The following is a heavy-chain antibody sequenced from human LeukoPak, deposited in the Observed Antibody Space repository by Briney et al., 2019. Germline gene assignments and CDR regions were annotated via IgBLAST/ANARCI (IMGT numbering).Heavy chain of an antibody. J-gene: IGHJ5*02. CDR1: GYSISSAYY. CDR3: ARLGYCSSTSCYFET. V-gene: IGHV4-38-2*01. Sequence: SETLSLTCAVSGYSISSAYYWGWIRQPPGKGLEWIASIHRSGSDDYNPSLKSRVTISTDTSKNQFSLNLRFMNAADTAVYYCARLGYCSSTSCYFETWGQGTLVTVSS. D-gene: IGHD2-2*01. CDR2: IHRSGSD.